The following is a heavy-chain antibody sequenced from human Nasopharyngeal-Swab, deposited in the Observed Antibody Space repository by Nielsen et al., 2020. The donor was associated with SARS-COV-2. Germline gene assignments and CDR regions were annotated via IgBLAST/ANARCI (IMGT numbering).Heavy chain of an antibody. CDR1: GGSVSSGSYY. V-gene: IGHV4-61*01. D-gene: IGHD3-3*01. CDR2: IYYSGST. J-gene: IGHJ4*02. Sequence: SETLSLNCTVSGGSVSSGSYYWRWIRQPPGKGLEWIGYIYYSGSTNYNPSLKSRVTISVDTSKNQFSLKLSSVTAADTAVYYCARVKLLRFLEWLSPFDYWGQGTLVTVSS. CDR3: ARVKLLRFLEWLSPFDY.